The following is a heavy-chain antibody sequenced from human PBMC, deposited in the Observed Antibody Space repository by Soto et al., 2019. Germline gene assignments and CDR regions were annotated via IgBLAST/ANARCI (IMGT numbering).Heavy chain of an antibody. Sequence: QITLEESGPTLVKPTQTLTLTCTFSGFSLSTSGVGVGWIRQPPGKALEWLALIYWDDDKRYSPSLKSRLTITKDTSKNQVVLTMTNMDPVDTATYYCAHAYSSGWYESGFDYFDYWGQGTLVTVSS. D-gene: IGHD6-19*01. J-gene: IGHJ4*02. V-gene: IGHV2-5*02. CDR1: GFSLSTSGVG. CDR3: AHAYSSGWYESGFDYFDY. CDR2: IYWDDDK.